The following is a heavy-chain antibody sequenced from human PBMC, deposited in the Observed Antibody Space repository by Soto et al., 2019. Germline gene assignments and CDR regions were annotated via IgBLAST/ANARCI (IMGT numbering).Heavy chain of an antibody. V-gene: IGHV3-33*01. CDR1: VFTFSSYG. Sequence: GGSLRLSCAASVFTFSSYGMHWVRQAPGKRLELVAIIWSDGSNKYYVDSVKGRFTISRDNAKNTLYLQMNSLRAEDTAVYYCARHPERIAEIGWFDPWGQGTLVTVSS. D-gene: IGHD6-13*01. CDR3: ARHPERIAEIGWFDP. J-gene: IGHJ5*02. CDR2: IWSDGSNK.